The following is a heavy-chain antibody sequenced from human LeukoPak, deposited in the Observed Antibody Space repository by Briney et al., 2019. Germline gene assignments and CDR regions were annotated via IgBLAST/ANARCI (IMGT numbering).Heavy chain of an antibody. D-gene: IGHD2-15*01. CDR2: LYYSRNT. Sequence: SQTLSLTCTVSVGSIGDYYWSWIRHPPGKGLEGIVYLYYSRNTNYSPPLKSRVTISPDTSKTQVYLKLRSVTAADTAVYYCVRDLWGDGGTQYWGQGILVTVSS. V-gene: IGHV4-59*01. J-gene: IGHJ4*02. CDR3: VRDLWGDGGTQY. CDR1: VGSIGDYY.